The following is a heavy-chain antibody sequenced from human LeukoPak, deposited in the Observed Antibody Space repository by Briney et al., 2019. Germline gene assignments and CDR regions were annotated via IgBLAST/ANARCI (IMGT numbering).Heavy chain of an antibody. D-gene: IGHD5-18*01. Sequence: SETLSLTCSVSDDSITMYYWTWIRQPPGKGLEWIGRIYTSGSTNYNPSLKSRVTMSVDTSKNQFSLKLSSVTAADTAVYYCARDTYNYGSSAYYFDYWAREPWSPSPQ. CDR3: ARDTYNYGSSAYYFDY. J-gene: IGHJ4*02. V-gene: IGHV4-4*07. CDR1: DDSITMYY. CDR2: IYTSGST.